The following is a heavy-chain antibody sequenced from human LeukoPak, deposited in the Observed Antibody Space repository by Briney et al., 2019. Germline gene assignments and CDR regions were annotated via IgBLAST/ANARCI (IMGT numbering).Heavy chain of an antibody. CDR3: ARVITGRRLDP. D-gene: IGHD6-6*01. CDR2: IYYSGNT. J-gene: IGHJ5*02. Sequence: SESLSLTCNVSGASISSDLWSWIRQPPGKGLEWSGYIYYSGNTNNNPSLKSRVTMSVDTSKNQFSLKLSSVTAADTAIYYCARVITGRRLDPWGQGTLVTVSS. V-gene: IGHV4-59*01. CDR1: GASISSDL.